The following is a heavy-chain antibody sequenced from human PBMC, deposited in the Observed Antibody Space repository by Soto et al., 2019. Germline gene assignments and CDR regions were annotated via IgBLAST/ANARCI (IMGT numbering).Heavy chain of an antibody. V-gene: IGHV1-3*04. CDR2: LNSGNGNT. CDR1: GYDFTAYA. Sequence: QVHLVQSGAEVKKPGASVKVSCKASGYDFTAYAMHWVRQAPGQSLEWMGWLNSGNGNTKYSEKFQGRVTITSDTSATTAYMELSCLRSEDTAVYYCATYRGYGDPNDSWGQGTLVTVSS. J-gene: IGHJ4*02. CDR3: ATYRGYGDPNDS. D-gene: IGHD5-12*01.